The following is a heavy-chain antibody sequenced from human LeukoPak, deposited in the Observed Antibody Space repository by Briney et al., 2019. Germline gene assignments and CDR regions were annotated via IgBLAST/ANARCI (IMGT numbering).Heavy chain of an antibody. CDR1: GFSFSTYS. Sequence: GGSLRLSCAASGFSFSTYSMNWVRQAPGKGLEWVSSISSSSAHIFYADSVKGRFSISRDNAKNSLYLQMNSLRVEDTAVYYCTSRYCTTTNCYSFDIWGQGAMVTVSS. J-gene: IGHJ3*02. CDR2: ISSSSAHI. V-gene: IGHV3-21*01. D-gene: IGHD2-2*01. CDR3: TSRYCTTTNCYSFDI.